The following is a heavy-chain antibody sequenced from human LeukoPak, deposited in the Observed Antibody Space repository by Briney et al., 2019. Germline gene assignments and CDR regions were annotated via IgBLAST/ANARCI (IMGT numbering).Heavy chain of an antibody. Sequence: RAPVKVSCKASGYTFTVHYMHSVRQAPGQGHEWMGWINPKNAATNYAQKFQGRVTMTRDTSSGTVYMELRSISSDDTAVYYCARTLYIAAAPGGLDYWGQGTLVTVSS. J-gene: IGHJ4*02. V-gene: IGHV1-2*02. CDR1: GYTFTVHY. CDR3: ARTLYIAAAPGGLDY. D-gene: IGHD6-13*01. CDR2: INPKNAAT.